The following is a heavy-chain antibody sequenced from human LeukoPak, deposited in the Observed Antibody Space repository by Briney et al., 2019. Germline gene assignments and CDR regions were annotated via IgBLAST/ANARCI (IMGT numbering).Heavy chain of an antibody. CDR3: ASGDYGDHYYYYGMDV. Sequence: ASVKVSCKASGYTFTSYGISWVRQAPGQGLEWMGWISAYNGNTNYAQKLQGRVTMTTDTSTSTAYMELRSQRSDDTAVYYCASGDYGDHYYYYGMDVWGQGTTVTVSS. D-gene: IGHD4-17*01. CDR1: GYTFTSYG. V-gene: IGHV1-18*01. CDR2: ISAYNGNT. J-gene: IGHJ6*02.